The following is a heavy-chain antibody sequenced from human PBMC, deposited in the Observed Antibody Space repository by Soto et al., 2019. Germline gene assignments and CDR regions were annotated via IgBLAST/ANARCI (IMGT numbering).Heavy chain of an antibody. J-gene: IGHJ5*02. CDR2: IYYSGST. V-gene: IGHV4-59*01. Sequence: SETLSLTCTVSGGSISSYYWSWIRQPPGKGLEWIGYIYYSGSTNYNPSLKSRVTISVDTSKNQFSLKLSSVTAADTAVYYCASSIAVAGMDWFDPWGQGTLVTVSS. D-gene: IGHD6-19*01. CDR1: GGSISSYY. CDR3: ASSIAVAGMDWFDP.